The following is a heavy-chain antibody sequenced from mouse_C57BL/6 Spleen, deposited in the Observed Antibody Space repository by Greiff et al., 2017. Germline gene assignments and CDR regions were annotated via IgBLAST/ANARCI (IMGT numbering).Heavy chain of an antibody. CDR2: ISYDGSN. CDR1: GYSITSGYY. Sequence: EVKLLESGPGLVKPSQSLSLTCSVTGYSITSGYYWNWIRQFPGNKLEWMGYISYDGSNNYNPSLKNRISITRDTSKNQFFLKLNSVTTEDTATYYCARERVTTGDPYYAMDYWGQGTSVTVSS. D-gene: IGHD2-2*01. CDR3: ARERVTTGDPYYAMDY. V-gene: IGHV3-6*01. J-gene: IGHJ4*01.